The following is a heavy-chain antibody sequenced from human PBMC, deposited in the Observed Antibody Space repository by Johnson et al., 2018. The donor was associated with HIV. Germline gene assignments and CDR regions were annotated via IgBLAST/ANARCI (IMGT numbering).Heavy chain of an antibody. D-gene: IGHD1-26*01. CDR1: GFTLSNYG. J-gene: IGHJ3*02. CDR3: APRGRVGGSYGDAFDI. CDR2: LSYDGSNT. V-gene: IGHV3-30*03. Sequence: QVQLVESGGGVVQPGRSLRLSCAASGFTLSNYGIHWVRQAPGQGLEWVALLSYDGSNTYYADSVKGRFTISRDNSKNTLYLQMNSLRAEDTAVYYCAPRGRVGGSYGDAFDIWGQGTMVTVSS.